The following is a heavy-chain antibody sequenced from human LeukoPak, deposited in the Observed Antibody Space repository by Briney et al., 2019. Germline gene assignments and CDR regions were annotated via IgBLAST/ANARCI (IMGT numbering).Heavy chain of an antibody. CDR2: ISSSSSYI. J-gene: IGHJ6*03. CDR1: GFTFSSYS. V-gene: IGHV3-21*01. D-gene: IGHD3-3*01. Sequence: KSGGSLRLFCAASGFTFSSYSMNWVRQAPGKGLEWVSSISSSSSYIYYADSVKGRFTISRDNAKNSLYLQMNSLRAEDTAVYYCARSPGVLEWLLNYNMDVWGKGTTVTVSS. CDR3: ARSPGVLEWLLNYNMDV.